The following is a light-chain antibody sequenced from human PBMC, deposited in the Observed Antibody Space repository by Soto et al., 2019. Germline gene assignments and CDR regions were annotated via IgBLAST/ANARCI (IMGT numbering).Light chain of an antibody. CDR3: GSYVGRRNLV. CDR1: TSDVGRYNT. Sequence: QSALTQPASGSGSPGQSITISCTGTTSDVGRYNTVSCYQQHPGKSPNLIIYEGNKRPSGVSDRFSGPKSGNTDSLTISGLQGEDESAYHCGSYVGRRNLVFGTGTKLTVL. CDR2: EGN. V-gene: IGLV2-23*01. J-gene: IGLJ1*01.